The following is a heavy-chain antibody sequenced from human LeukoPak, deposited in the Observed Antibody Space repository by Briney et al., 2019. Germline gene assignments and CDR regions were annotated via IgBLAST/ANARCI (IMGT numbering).Heavy chain of an antibody. V-gene: IGHV1-2*02. CDR3: VSGSKWDF. Sequence: ASVKVSCKASGYTFLGYYIHWVRQAPRQGFEWMGWINPQSGGTKHAQKLQGRVTMTRDTSISTAYMELSNLRSDDTAVYYCVSGSKWDFWGQGTLVTVSS. CDR2: INPQSGGT. D-gene: IGHD1-26*01. J-gene: IGHJ4*02. CDR1: GYTFLGYY.